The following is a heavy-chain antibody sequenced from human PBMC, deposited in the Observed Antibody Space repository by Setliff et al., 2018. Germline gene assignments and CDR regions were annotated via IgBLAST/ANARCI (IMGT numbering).Heavy chain of an antibody. Sequence: PGGSLRLSCAASGFTFRGYSMVWVRQVPGKGLEWVAGVIQVGAGVYADSMKGRSTISRDNSKNTFFLQMNSLRAEDTAVYYCARLALTGYDSSGYYYALDYYYYMDVWGKGTTVTVSS. V-gene: IGHV3-23*01. CDR3: ARLALTGYDSSGYYYALDYYYYMDV. D-gene: IGHD3-22*01. CDR1: GFTFRGYS. J-gene: IGHJ6*03. CDR2: VIQVGAG.